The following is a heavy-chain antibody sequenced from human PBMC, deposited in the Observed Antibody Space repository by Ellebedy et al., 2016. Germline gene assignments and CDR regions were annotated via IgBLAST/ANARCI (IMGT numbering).Heavy chain of an antibody. D-gene: IGHD4-17*01. CDR2: ISSYSTHI. J-gene: IGHJ4*02. Sequence: GGSLRLXCVASGFTFRNFFMSWVRQAPGGGLEWISSISSYSTHIHYSDSVKGRFTISRDNAKNSVFLHMNSLRAEDTAIYYCYYGHYSGSWGQGTLVTVSS. V-gene: IGHV3-21*04. CDR3: YYGHYSGS. CDR1: GFTFRNFF.